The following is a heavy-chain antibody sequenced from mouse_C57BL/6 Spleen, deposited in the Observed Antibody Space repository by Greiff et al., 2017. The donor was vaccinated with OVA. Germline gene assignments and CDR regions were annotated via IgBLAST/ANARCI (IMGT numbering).Heavy chain of an antibody. CDR2: IHPNSGST. CDR3: AREGYGSSLYYFDY. V-gene: IGHV1-64*01. CDR1: GYTFTSYW. Sequence: QVQLQQSGAELVKPGASVKLSCKASGYTFTSYWMHWVKQRPGQGLEWIGMIHPNSGSTNYNEKFKSKATLTVDKSSSTAYMQLSSLTSEDSAVYYCAREGYGSSLYYFDYWGQGTTLTVSS. J-gene: IGHJ2*01. D-gene: IGHD1-1*01.